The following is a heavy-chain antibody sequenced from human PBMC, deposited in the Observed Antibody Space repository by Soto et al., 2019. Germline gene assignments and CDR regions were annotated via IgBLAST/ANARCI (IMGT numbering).Heavy chain of an antibody. J-gene: IGHJ4*02. D-gene: IGHD3-9*01. Sequence: GGSLRLSCAASGFTFSSYWMSWVRQAPGKGLEWVANIKQDGSEKYYVDSVKGRFTISRDNAKNSLYLQMNSLRAEDTAVYYCASSLRYFDWLHDYWGQGTLVTVSS. V-gene: IGHV3-7*01. CDR3: ASSLRYFDWLHDY. CDR1: GFTFSSYW. CDR2: IKQDGSEK.